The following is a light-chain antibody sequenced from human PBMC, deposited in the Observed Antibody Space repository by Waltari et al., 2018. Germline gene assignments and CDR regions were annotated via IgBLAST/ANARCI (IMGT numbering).Light chain of an antibody. J-gene: IGKJ1*01. V-gene: IGKV4-1*01. CDR1: QSVLYSSNNKNY. CDR2: LAS. CDR3: QQYYSTPQK. Sequence: DIVMTQSPDSLAVSLGERATINCKSSQSVLYSSNNKNYLAWYQQKPGQPPKLLIYLASTRESGVPDRVSGSGSGTDFTLTISSLQAEDVAVYYCQQYYSTPQKFGQGTKVEIK.